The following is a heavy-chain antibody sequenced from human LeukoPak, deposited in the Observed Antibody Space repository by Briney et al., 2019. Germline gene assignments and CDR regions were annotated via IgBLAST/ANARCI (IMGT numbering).Heavy chain of an antibody. J-gene: IGHJ3*02. CDR2: ISYDGSNK. CDR3: ARGGSSWDFAFDI. CDR1: GCIFSSYA. Sequence: GGSLRVSCAASGCIFSSYAMHWVRQGPGKGLEWVAVISYDGSNKYYADSVKGRFTISRDNAKNTLYLQMKSLRTEDTAVYYCARGGSSWDFAFDIWGQGTMVTVSS. V-gene: IGHV3-30*04. D-gene: IGHD6-13*01.